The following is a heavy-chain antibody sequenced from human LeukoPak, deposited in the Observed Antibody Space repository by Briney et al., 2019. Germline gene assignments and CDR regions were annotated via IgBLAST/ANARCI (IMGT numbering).Heavy chain of an antibody. CDR1: GFIFSNYN. CDR3: ARGGYIYGPFDY. CDR2: ISSSSSNI. D-gene: IGHD5-18*01. Sequence: GRSLRLSCAASGFIFSNYNMNWVRQAPGKGLEWSSSISSSSSNIYYADSVKGRFTISRDNAKNSLYLEMNSLRAEDTAVYYCARGGYIYGPFDYWGQGTRVTVSS. J-gene: IGHJ4*02. V-gene: IGHV3-21*01.